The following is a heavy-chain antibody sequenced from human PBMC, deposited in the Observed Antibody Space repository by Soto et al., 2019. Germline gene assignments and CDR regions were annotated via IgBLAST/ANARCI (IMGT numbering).Heavy chain of an antibody. CDR2: INHSGST. CDR1: GGSFSGYY. D-gene: IGHD6-13*01. Sequence: SETLSLTCAVYGGSFSGYYWSWIRQPPGKGLEWIGEINHSGSTNYNPSLKSRVTISVDTSKNQFSLKLSSVTAADTAVYYCARGRGGIAAAGTGYFDYWGRETRGVVAS. J-gene: IGHJ4*02. V-gene: IGHV4-34*01. CDR3: ARGRGGIAAAGTGYFDY.